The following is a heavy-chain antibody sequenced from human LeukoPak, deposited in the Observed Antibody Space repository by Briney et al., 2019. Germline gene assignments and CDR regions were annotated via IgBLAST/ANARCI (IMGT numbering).Heavy chain of an antibody. CDR2: IYYSGST. D-gene: IGHD1-14*01. V-gene: IGHV4-59*08. Sequence: SETLSLTCTVSGGSISSYYWSWIRQPPGKGLEWIGYIYYSGSTNYNPSLKSRVTISVDTSKNQFSLKLSSVTAADTAVYYCARASTGYNPFDYWGQGTLVTVSS. CDR1: GGSISSYY. CDR3: ARASTGYNPFDY. J-gene: IGHJ4*02.